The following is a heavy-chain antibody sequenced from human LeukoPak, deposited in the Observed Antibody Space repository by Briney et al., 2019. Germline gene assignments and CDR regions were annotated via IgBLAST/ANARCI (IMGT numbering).Heavy chain of an antibody. CDR1: GFTFTNHW. Sequence: GGSLRLSCAASGFTFTNHWMSWVRQAPGKGREWVAKINQDGSEKFYVDSVKGRFTISRDNSKNTLYLQMNSLRAEDTAVYYCAELPLSMIVVVTYFDYWGQGTLVTVSS. CDR3: AELPLSMIVVVTYFDY. J-gene: IGHJ4*02. V-gene: IGHV3-7*03. D-gene: IGHD3-22*01. CDR2: INQDGSEK.